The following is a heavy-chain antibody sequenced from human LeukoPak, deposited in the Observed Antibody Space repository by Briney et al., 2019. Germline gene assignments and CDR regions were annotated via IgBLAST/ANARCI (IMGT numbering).Heavy chain of an antibody. Sequence: GGSLRLSCTASGFIFSDYYMSFFRQAPGKGLEWISYISETSSFMYYADSVKGRFTISRDNAKNSLYLQMNSLRAEDTAVYYCAKDLGGLMVRGGFDYWGQGTLVTVSS. CDR2: ISETSSFM. D-gene: IGHD3-10*01. J-gene: IGHJ4*02. CDR3: AKDLGGLMVRGGFDY. CDR1: GFIFSDYY. V-gene: IGHV3-11*05.